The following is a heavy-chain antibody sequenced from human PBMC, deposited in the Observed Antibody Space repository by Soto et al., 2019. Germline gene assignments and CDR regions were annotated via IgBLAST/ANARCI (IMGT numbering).Heavy chain of an antibody. CDR3: APLPSCSSAGCPNWNYAVDY. D-gene: IGHD2-2*01. J-gene: IGHJ4*02. CDR1: GYTFTGYY. V-gene: IGHV1-2*02. Sequence: QVQLVQSGAEVKKPGASVKVSCKASGYTFTGYYIHWVRQAPGHGPEWMGWINSNIGCTNYAQKFKGRVTLTRDTSLSTAYMALSRLRSADTAVYYCAPLPSCSSAGCPNWNYAVDYWGQGTLVTVSS. CDR2: INSNIGCT.